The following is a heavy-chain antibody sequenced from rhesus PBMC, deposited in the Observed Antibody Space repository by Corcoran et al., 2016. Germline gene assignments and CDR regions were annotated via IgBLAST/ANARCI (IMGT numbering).Heavy chain of an antibody. Sequence: QVQLQESGPGLVKPSATLSLTCAVSGYSISSGYCLRWIRQPPGKGLEWIGYIGGSSGSTNYNPSLKSRVTISKDTSKNQFSLKLSSVTAADTAVYYCARGRLFAFDYWGQGVLVTVSS. V-gene: IGHV4-127*01. CDR2: IGGSSGST. J-gene: IGHJ4*01. D-gene: IGHD3-28*01. CDR1: GYSISSGYC. CDR3: ARGRLFAFDY.